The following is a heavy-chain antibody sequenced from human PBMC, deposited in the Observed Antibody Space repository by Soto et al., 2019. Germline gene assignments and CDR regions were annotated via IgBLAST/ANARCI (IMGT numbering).Heavy chain of an antibody. D-gene: IGHD2-2*01. Sequence: QVQLIQSGTEVKKPGASVKISCQASGYTFTSHYLYWVRQAPGQGLEWMGIISPSVGTTSYAQKFQDRITMTRDTSTSTVYMEIRRLTSDDTAVYYCARGWASAFDYFDYWGQDSLVTVSS. V-gene: IGHV1-46*03. CDR1: GYTFTSHY. CDR3: ARGWASAFDYFDY. J-gene: IGHJ4*02. CDR2: ISPSVGTT.